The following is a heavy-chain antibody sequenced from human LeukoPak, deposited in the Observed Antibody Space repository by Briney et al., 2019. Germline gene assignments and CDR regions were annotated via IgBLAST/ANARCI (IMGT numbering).Heavy chain of an antibody. CDR3: ARDQGRDYGDSRIYYYYGMDV. D-gene: IGHD4-17*01. CDR2: ISAYNGNT. J-gene: IGHJ6*04. Sequence: GASVTVSFRASGYTFTSYGISWVRQAPGQGLEWMGWISAYNGNTNYAQKLQGRVTMTTDTSTSTAYMELRSLRSDDTAVYYCARDQGRDYGDSRIYYYYGMDVWGKGTTVTVSS. V-gene: IGHV1-18*04. CDR1: GYTFTSYG.